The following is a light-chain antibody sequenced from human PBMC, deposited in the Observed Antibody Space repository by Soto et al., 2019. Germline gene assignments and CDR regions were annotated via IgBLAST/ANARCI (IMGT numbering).Light chain of an antibody. CDR1: QVISSY. V-gene: IGKV1-9*01. Sequence: DIQLTQAPSFLSASAGDRVTITCRASQVISSYLAWYQQKPGRAPKLLIYAASTLQSGVPSRFSGSGSGTEFTLTISSLQPEDFGTYYCLQHNTYPFTFGQGTRLENK. CDR3: LQHNTYPFT. CDR2: AAS. J-gene: IGKJ5*01.